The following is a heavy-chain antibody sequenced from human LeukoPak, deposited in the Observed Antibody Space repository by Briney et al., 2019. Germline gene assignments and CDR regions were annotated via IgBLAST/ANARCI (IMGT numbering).Heavy chain of an antibody. J-gene: IGHJ3*02. Sequence: GGSLRLSCAASGFTFSSYGMHWVRQAPGKGLEWVAVISYDGSNKYYADSVKGRFTISRDNSKNTLYLQMNSLRAEDTAVYYCAKSDSSSWYSAFDIWGQGTMVTASS. CDR1: GFTFSSYG. CDR3: AKSDSSSWYSAFDI. V-gene: IGHV3-30*18. D-gene: IGHD6-13*01. CDR2: ISYDGSNK.